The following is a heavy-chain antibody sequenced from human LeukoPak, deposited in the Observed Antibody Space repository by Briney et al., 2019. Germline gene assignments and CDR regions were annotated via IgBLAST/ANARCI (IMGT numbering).Heavy chain of an antibody. CDR1: GFTFDDYA. CDR2: ISWNSGSI. Sequence: GGSLRLSCAASGFTFDDYAMHWVRQAPGKGLEWVSGISWNSGSIGYADTVKGRFTISRDNAKNSLYLQMNSLRAEDTALYYCAKGVGDYWGQGTLVTVSS. V-gene: IGHV3-9*01. J-gene: IGHJ4*02. D-gene: IGHD1-26*01. CDR3: AKGVGDY.